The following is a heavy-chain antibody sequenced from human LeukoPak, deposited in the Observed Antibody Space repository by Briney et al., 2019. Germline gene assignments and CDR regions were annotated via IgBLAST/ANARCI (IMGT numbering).Heavy chain of an antibody. J-gene: IGHJ6*02. CDR1: GYTFTNYD. D-gene: IGHD3-9*01. CDR3: ARDAPYYDILTGYQDYYYGMDV. Sequence: ASVKVSCKASGYTFTNYDINWVRQATGQGLEWMGWINPNSGGTNYAQKFQGRVTMTRDTSISTAYMELSRLRSDDTAVYYCARDAPYYDILTGYQDYYYGMDVWGQGTTVTVSS. CDR2: INPNSGGT. V-gene: IGHV1-2*02.